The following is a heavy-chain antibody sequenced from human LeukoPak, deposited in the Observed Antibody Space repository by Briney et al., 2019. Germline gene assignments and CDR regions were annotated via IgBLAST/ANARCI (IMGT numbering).Heavy chain of an antibody. CDR3: ARGTNGGSGTSDYFDY. V-gene: IGHV3-30*03. D-gene: IGHD3-10*01. J-gene: IGHJ4*02. Sequence: PGRSLRLSCAASGFIFNNYGMHWVRQAPGKGLEWVAHVLYDGNHKYYADSVKGRFTISRDNYKNTLDLQMNSLRVEDTAVYYCARGTNGGSGTSDYFDYWGQGTLVTVPS. CDR2: VLYDGNHK. CDR1: GFIFNNYG.